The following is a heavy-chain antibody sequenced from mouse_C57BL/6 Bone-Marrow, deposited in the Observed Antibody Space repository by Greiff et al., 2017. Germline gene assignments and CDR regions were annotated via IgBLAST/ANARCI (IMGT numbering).Heavy chain of an antibody. V-gene: IGHV1-69*01. CDR2: LYPSDSST. CDR3: ASRYYYGSSYYAMDY. J-gene: IGHJ4*01. Sequence: QVQLQQPWAELVIPGASVKLSFKTSGYTFSSSWMHWLTLRPCQVLEWIGALYPSDSSTNYNQKFKVKSTLTVDKSSSTAYMQLSSLTSEDSAVYYCASRYYYGSSYYAMDYWGQGTSVTVSA. D-gene: IGHD1-1*01. CDR1: GYTFSSSW.